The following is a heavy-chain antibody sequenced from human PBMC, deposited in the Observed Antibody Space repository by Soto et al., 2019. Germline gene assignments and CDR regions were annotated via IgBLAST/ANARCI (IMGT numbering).Heavy chain of an antibody. V-gene: IGHV6-1*01. CDR2: TYYRSKWFN. CDR3: ARGAFREFGTFDV. Sequence: PSQTLSLTCAISGDSVSSTSAAWNWIRQSPSRGLEWLGRTYYRSKWFNDYAGSVKSRIIIHPDTSKNQFSLQLNSVTPEDTAVYYCARGAFREFGTFDVWGQGTMVTV. CDR1: GDSVSSTSAA. J-gene: IGHJ3*01. D-gene: IGHD3-16*01.